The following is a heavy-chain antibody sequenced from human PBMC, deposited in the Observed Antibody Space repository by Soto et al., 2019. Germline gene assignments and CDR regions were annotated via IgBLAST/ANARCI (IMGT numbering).Heavy chain of an antibody. J-gene: IGHJ4*02. CDR3: AKDSYSSWYNY. V-gene: IGHV4-39*07. Sequence: SSETLSLTCTVSGGSISSYYWGWIRQPPGKGLEWIGSIYYSGSTYYNPSLKGRFTISRDNAKNTLYLQMNTLRAEDTAVYYCAKDSYSSWYNYWGQGTLVTVSS. D-gene: IGHD6-13*01. CDR2: IYYSGST. CDR1: GGSISSYY.